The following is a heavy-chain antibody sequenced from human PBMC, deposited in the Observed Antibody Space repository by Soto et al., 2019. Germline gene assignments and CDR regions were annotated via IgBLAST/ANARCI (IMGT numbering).Heavy chain of an antibody. D-gene: IGHD3-10*01. CDR2: INHGGTT. V-gene: IGHV4-34*02. Sequence: QVQLQQWGAGLLKPSETLSLSCAVSCGSLRGYNWNWIRQSPGKGLEWIGEINHGGTTNYNPSLNSRVIISVETSKNQFSLKLNSVYAADTAVYVCERGGAQAFRGSGTYHFGYGMDVWGKGIAVTVSS. J-gene: IGHJ6*04. CDR1: CGSLRGYN. CDR3: ERGGAQAFRGSGTYHFGYGMDV.